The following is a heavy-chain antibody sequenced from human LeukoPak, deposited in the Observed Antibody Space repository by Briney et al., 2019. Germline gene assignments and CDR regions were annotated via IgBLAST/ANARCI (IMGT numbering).Heavy chain of an antibody. D-gene: IGHD1-26*01. CDR1: GLTVSNNY. CDR3: ARWSGSWDF. Sequence: PGGSLRLSCAASGLTVSNNYMTWVRQAPGKGLEWVSVVYSDGSTYYADSVKGRFTISRDSSKNTLYLQMNSLRAEDAAVYYCARWSGSWDFWGQGTLVTVSS. V-gene: IGHV3-53*01. CDR2: VYSDGST. J-gene: IGHJ4*02.